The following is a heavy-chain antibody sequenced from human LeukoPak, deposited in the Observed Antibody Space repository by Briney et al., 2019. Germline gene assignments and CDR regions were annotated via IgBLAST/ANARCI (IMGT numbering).Heavy chain of an antibody. CDR2: INGDGSST. V-gene: IGHV3-74*01. CDR1: GLTFSGYW. D-gene: IGHD2-15*01. Sequence: GGSLRLSCAASGLTFSGYWMHWVRQAPGKRLVWVSRINGDGSSTSYADSVKGRFTISRDNAKNTLYLQMNSLGAEDTAVYYCARARNCSSGTCYKDYWGQGTLVTVSS. CDR3: ARARNCSSGTCYKDY. J-gene: IGHJ4*02.